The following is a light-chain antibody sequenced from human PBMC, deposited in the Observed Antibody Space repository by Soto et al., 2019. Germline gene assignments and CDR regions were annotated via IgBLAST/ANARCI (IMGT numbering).Light chain of an antibody. Sequence: EIVMTQSPATLSVSPGETATLSCRASQSISSNLARYQQKPGQAPRLLMFGTSSRGTGFPAGFSGRGSGTEFNLTISSLQSEDFGVYYCQQYNNWPRATFGGGTEVEIK. CDR2: GTS. J-gene: IGKJ4*01. CDR3: QQYNNWPRAT. CDR1: QSISSN. V-gene: IGKV3-15*01.